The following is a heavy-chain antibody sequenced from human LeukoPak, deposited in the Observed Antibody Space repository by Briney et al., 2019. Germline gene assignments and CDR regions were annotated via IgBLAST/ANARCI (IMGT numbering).Heavy chain of an antibody. J-gene: IGHJ3*02. CDR1: GGTFSSYA. CDR2: IIPIFGTA. V-gene: IGHV1-69*13. Sequence: SVKVSCKASGGTFSSYAISWVRQAPGQGLEWMGGIIPIFGTANYAQKFQGRVTITADESTSTAYMELSSLRSEDTAVYYCARRYQLLDAFDIWGQGTMVTVSS. CDR3: ARRYQLLDAFDI. D-gene: IGHD2-2*01.